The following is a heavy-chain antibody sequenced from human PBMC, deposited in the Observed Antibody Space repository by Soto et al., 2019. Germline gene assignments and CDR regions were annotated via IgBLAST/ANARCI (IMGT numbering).Heavy chain of an antibody. V-gene: IGHV3-30-3*01. J-gene: IGHJ4*02. CDR3: ARDSGEQWLVRQVADY. CDR2: ISYDGSNK. Sequence: QVQLVESGGGVVQPGRSLRLSCAASGFTFSSYAMHWVRQAPGKGLEWVAVISYDGSNKYYADSVKGRFTISRDNSKNTLYLQMNSLRAEDTAVYYCARDSGEQWLVRQVADYWGQGTLVTVSS. CDR1: GFTFSSYA. D-gene: IGHD6-19*01.